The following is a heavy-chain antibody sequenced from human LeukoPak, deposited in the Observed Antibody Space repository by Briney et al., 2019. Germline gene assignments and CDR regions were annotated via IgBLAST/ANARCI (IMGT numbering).Heavy chain of an antibody. Sequence: GGSLRLSCAASGFTFSSHTMNWIRQAPGKGLEWVSSISHTSSYIYFADSVKGRFAISRDNAKNSLYLQVSSLRAEDTAVYFCARGGATLGADSFDYWGQGTLDTVSS. V-gene: IGHV3-21*01. D-gene: IGHD1-26*01. CDR3: ARGGATLGADSFDY. J-gene: IGHJ4*02. CDR2: ISHTSSYI. CDR1: GFTFSSHT.